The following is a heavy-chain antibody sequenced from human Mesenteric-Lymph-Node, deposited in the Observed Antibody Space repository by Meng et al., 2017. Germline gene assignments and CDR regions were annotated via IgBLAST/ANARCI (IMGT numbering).Heavy chain of an antibody. D-gene: IGHD6-19*01. V-gene: IGHV4-39*01. CDR3: VRSSGWVKTGFDP. Sequence: PPLEEAGPGRRKPAEALSLPGMVSGGSTSTSGYYWGWIRQPPGKGLEWIGSIGHSGFTYYTPSLKSRVTVSIDTSRNQFSLWLTSVTAADTAVYYCVRSSGWVKTGFDPWGQGTLVTVSS. CDR1: GGSTSTSGYY. CDR2: IGHSGFT. J-gene: IGHJ5*02.